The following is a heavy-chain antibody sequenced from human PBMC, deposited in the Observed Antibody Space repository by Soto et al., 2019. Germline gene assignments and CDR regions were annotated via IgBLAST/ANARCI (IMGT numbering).Heavy chain of an antibody. CDR2: IFYTGNT. CDR3: ERRRSSAYGYYFDC. CDR1: ADSISSSTYY. V-gene: IGHV4-39*01. D-gene: IGHD3-22*01. J-gene: IGHJ4*02. Sequence: SQTLSLTWSVAADSISSSTYYWFWLRQPPGKGLDWLVSIFYTGNTYRNSSLTSRVSIGADSSKNHISMYQSSVTATDTAVYYCERRRSSAYGYYFDCWGQGIMVTVSS.